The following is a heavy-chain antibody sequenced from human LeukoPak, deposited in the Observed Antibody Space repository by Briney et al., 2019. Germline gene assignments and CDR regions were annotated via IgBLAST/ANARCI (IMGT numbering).Heavy chain of an antibody. CDR2: ITDSGGDT. CDR3: VKGSSAARPYFLDY. V-gene: IGHV3-23*01. Sequence: GGSLRLSCAASGFTFRSYAMAWVRQAPEKGLEWVSAITDSGGDTYHIDSVKGRFTISRDNSKNTLYLQMDSLGADDGAIYYCVKGSSAARPYFLDYWGQGTLVTVSS. CDR1: GFTFRSYA. J-gene: IGHJ4*02. D-gene: IGHD6-6*01.